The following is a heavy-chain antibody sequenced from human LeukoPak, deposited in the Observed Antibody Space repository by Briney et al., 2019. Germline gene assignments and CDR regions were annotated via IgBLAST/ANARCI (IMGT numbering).Heavy chain of an antibody. CDR2: ISGSGGST. Sequence: RGSLRLSCAASGFTFSSYAMSWVRQAPGKGLEWVSAISGSGGSTYYADSVKGRFTISRDNSKNTLYLQMNSLRAEDTAVYYCAKDGYEQWLVEDYFDYWGQGTLVTVSS. CDR3: AKDGYEQWLVEDYFDY. J-gene: IGHJ4*02. V-gene: IGHV3-23*01. D-gene: IGHD6-19*01. CDR1: GFTFSSYA.